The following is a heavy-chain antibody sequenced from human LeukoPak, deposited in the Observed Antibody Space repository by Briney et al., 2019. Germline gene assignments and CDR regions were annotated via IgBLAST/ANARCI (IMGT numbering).Heavy chain of an antibody. Sequence: GGSLRLSCAASGFPVTSNHMSWVRQAPGKGLEWVSVFYSGVTTFFADSVKGRLSISRDNSKDTLYLQMSSLRVEDTAVYYCARVRRGLGTKVRGPIMTNIYYYYMDVWGKGTTVTVSS. CDR2: FYSGVTT. V-gene: IGHV3-66*01. CDR3: ARVRRGLGTKVRGPIMTNIYYYYMDV. D-gene: IGHD3-10*01. J-gene: IGHJ6*03. CDR1: GFPVTSNH.